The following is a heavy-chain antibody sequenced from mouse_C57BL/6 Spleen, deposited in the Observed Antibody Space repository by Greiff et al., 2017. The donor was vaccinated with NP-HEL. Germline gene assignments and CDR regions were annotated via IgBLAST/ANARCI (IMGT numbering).Heavy chain of an antibody. V-gene: IGHV5-4*01. J-gene: IGHJ2*01. CDR3: ARDPAYGSSFDY. CDR2: ISDGGSYT. Sequence: EVQVVESGGGLVKPGGSLKLSCAASGFTFSSYAMSWVRQTPEKRLEWVATISDGGSYTYYPDNVKGRFTISRDNAKNNLYLQMSHLKSEDTAMYYCARDPAYGSSFDYWGQGTTLTVSS. D-gene: IGHD1-1*01. CDR1: GFTFSSYA.